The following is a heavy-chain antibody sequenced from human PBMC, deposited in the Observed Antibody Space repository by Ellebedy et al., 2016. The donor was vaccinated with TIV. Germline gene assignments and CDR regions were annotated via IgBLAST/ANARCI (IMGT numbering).Heavy chain of an antibody. CDR3: AREGWFGETDNNWFDP. J-gene: IGHJ5*02. CDR1: GASISAYS. Sequence: MPSETLSLTCTVSGASISAYSWSRIRQSPGRGLGWIGYFSYSGSTKYNPSLKSRVAISIDTSKNHFSLKLSSVTAADTAVYYCAREGWFGETDNNWFDPWGQGTLVTVSS. D-gene: IGHD3-10*01. CDR2: FSYSGST. V-gene: IGHV4-59*12.